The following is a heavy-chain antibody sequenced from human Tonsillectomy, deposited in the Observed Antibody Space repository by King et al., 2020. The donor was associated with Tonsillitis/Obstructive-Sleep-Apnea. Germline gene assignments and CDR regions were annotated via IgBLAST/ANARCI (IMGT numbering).Heavy chain of an antibody. CDR3: ARPRITGKTSYVF. J-gene: IGHJ4*02. D-gene: IGHD1-20*01. Sequence: FQLVQSGAEVKKPGESLKISCTGSGYSFSNYWIGWVRQMPGKGLEWMGIIYPGDSDTRYSPSFQGQVTISADRSISTTYLQCSSLKASDTAMYYCARPRITGKTSYVFWGQGTLVTVSS. CDR2: IYPGDSDT. CDR1: GYSFSNYW. V-gene: IGHV5-51*01.